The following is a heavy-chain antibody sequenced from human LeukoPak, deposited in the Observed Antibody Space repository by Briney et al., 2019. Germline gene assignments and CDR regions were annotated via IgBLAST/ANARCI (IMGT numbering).Heavy chain of an antibody. V-gene: IGHV4-34*01. Sequence: SETLSLTCAVYGGSFSGYYWSWIRQPPGKGLEWIGEINHSGSTNYNPSLKSRVTISVDTSKNQFSLKLSSVTAADTAFYYCARYIVSHPHDAFDIWGQGTMVTVSS. CDR1: GGSFSGYY. CDR2: INHSGST. CDR3: ARYIVSHPHDAFDI. D-gene: IGHD2-21*01. J-gene: IGHJ3*02.